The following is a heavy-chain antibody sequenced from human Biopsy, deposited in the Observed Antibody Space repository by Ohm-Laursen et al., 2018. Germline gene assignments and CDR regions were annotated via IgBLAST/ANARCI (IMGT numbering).Heavy chain of an antibody. V-gene: IGHV1-58*02. D-gene: IGHD2-21*02. Sequence: SSVTVSCPASGFTFTRPAMQWVRQARGPPLEWTGLIVVGVGNTNYAQKFQERVTITRDMSTSTAYMELSSLRSEDTAVYYCASRPNCGGDWSSGCDYWGQGTLVTVSS. CDR1: GFTFTRPA. CDR2: IVVGVGNT. J-gene: IGHJ4*02. CDR3: ASRPNCGGDWSSGCDY.